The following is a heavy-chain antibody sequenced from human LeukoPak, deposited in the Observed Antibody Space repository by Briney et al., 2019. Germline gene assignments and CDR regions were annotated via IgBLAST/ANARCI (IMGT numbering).Heavy chain of an antibody. CDR2: INHSGST. Sequence: LRLSCAASGFTFSSYAMSWVRQPPGKGLEWIGEINHSGSTNYNPSLKSRVTISVDTSKNQFSLKLSSVTAADTAVYYCARPRYSSGWYTNWFDPWGQGTLVTVSS. D-gene: IGHD6-19*01. CDR3: ARPRYSSGWYTNWFDP. J-gene: IGHJ5*02. CDR1: GFTFSSYA. V-gene: IGHV4-34*01.